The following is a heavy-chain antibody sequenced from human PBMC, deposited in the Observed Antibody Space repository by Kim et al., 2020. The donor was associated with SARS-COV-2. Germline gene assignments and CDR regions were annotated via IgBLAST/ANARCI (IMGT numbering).Heavy chain of an antibody. CDR3: ARAPLARQLWLGSY. Sequence: GGSLRLSCAASGFTFSSYTMHWVRQAPGKGLEWVAVISYDGSNKYYADSVKGRFTISRDNSKNTGYLQMNSLRAEDTAVYYCARAPLARQLWLGSYWGQGTLVTVSS. D-gene: IGHD5-18*01. J-gene: IGHJ4*02. CDR2: ISYDGSNK. V-gene: IGHV3-30*04. CDR1: GFTFSSYT.